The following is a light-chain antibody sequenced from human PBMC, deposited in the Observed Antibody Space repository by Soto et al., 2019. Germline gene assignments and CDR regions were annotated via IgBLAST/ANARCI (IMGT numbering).Light chain of an antibody. CDR3: LQHDRFPLT. J-gene: IGKJ4*01. CDR1: QDISNF. Sequence: DIQMTQSASAMSASVGDRVTITCRASQDISNFLAWFQQKPGKVPKRLIHSASSLQSGVPSRFSGSGSGTEFTLTIRNLHPEDFATYYCLQHDRFPLTLGGGTKVDIK. V-gene: IGKV1-17*03. CDR2: SAS.